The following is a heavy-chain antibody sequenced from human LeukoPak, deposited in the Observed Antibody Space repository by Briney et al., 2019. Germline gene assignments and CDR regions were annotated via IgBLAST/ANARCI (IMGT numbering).Heavy chain of an antibody. D-gene: IGHD3-22*01. Sequence: GRSLRLSCAASGFTFDDYAMHWVRQAPGKGLEWVSGISWNSGSIGYADSVKGRFTISRDNAKNSLYLQMNSLRAEDTALYYCAKDLRGYYDSSGSLFDYWGQGTLVTVSS. J-gene: IGHJ4*02. CDR3: AKDLRGYYDSSGSLFDY. V-gene: IGHV3-9*01. CDR1: GFTFDDYA. CDR2: ISWNSGSI.